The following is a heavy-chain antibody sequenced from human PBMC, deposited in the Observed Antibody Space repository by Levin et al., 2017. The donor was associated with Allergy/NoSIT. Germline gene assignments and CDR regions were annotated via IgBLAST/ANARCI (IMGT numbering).Heavy chain of an antibody. CDR2: IKSKTDGGTT. CDR1: GFTFSNAW. J-gene: IGHJ4*02. V-gene: IGHV3-15*01. CDR3: TTLTILTGYFSADY. D-gene: IGHD3-9*01. Sequence: GGSLRLSCAASGFTFSNAWMSWVRQAPGKGLEWVGRIKSKTDGGTTDYAAPVKGRFTISRDDSKNTLYLQMNSLKTEDTAVYYCTTLTILTGYFSADYWGQGTLVTVSS.